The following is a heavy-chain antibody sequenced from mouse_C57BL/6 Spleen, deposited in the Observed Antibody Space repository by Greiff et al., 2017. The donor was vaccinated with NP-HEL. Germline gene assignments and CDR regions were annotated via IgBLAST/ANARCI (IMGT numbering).Heavy chain of an antibody. CDR3: AREGIDGNFAWFAY. J-gene: IGHJ3*01. D-gene: IGHD2-1*01. CDR1: GFTFSSYA. CDR2: ISDGGSYT. V-gene: IGHV5-4*01. Sequence: EVKLMESGGGLVKPGGSLKLSCAASGFTFSSYAMSWVRQTPEKRLEWVATISDGGSYTYYPDNVKGRFTISRDNAKNNLYLQMSHLKSEDTAMYYCAREGIDGNFAWFAYWGQGTLVTVSA.